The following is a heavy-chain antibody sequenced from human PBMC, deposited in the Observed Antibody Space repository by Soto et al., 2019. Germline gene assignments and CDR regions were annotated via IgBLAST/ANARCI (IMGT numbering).Heavy chain of an antibody. D-gene: IGHD3-10*01. CDR1: GFTFNDFE. CDR3: ARGFGRFNY. J-gene: IGHJ4*02. Sequence: EVQLLESGGGQVQPGGSLRLSCGVSGFTFNDFEMNWVRQAPGKGPEWLAYIDGSGATKKYADSVRGRFTISRDNPNNSLFLQMSSLSAADTAIYYCARGFGRFNYWGQGTLVSVSS. CDR2: IDGSGATK. V-gene: IGHV3-48*03.